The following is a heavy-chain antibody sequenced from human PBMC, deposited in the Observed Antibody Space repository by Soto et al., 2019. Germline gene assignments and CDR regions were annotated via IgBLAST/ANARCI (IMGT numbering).Heavy chain of an antibody. Sequence: SETLSLHCPDSGCSISSYYWSWIRQPAGKGLEWIGRIYTSGSTNYNPSLKSRVTMSVDTSKNQFSLKLSSVTAADTAVYYCARAGVPAAISSVGYYYYYGMDVWGQGTTVTVSS. CDR2: IYTSGST. CDR3: ARAGVPAAISSVGYYYYYGMDV. J-gene: IGHJ6*02. V-gene: IGHV4-4*07. CDR1: GCSISSYY. D-gene: IGHD2-2*01.